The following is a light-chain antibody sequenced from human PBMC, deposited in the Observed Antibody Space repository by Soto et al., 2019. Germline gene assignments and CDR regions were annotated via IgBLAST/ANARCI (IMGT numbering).Light chain of an antibody. Sequence: EIVLTQSPGTLSLSPGERATLSCRASQSVSNNYLAWYQQKPGQAPRLLISGASSRATGIPDRFSGSGSGTDFTLTISRLEAEDFAVYHCQQYGGSPPTFGQGTKVDIK. CDR2: GAS. J-gene: IGKJ1*01. V-gene: IGKV3-20*01. CDR3: QQYGGSPPT. CDR1: QSVSNNY.